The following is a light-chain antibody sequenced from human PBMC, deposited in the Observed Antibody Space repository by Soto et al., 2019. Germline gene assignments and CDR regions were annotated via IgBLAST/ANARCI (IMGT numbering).Light chain of an antibody. CDR3: QHRSAWPPRLT. CDR1: RSVSSY. Sequence: ENVLTQSPATLSLSPGERATLSCGASRSVSSYLAWYQQKPGQAPRLLIYDASYRATSITARFSGSGSWTDFNLTISSIEHEDFAVYYCQHRSAWPPRLTFGEGTKVEIK. CDR2: DAS. V-gene: IGKV3-11*01. J-gene: IGKJ4*01.